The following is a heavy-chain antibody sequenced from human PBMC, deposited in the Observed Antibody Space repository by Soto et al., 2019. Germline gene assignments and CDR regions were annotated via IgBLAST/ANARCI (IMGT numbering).Heavy chain of an antibody. J-gene: IGHJ5*02. CDR3: ARVTTVTTLWFDP. CDR1: GGSISSGAYY. CDR2: IYYSEST. V-gene: IGHV4-30-4*01. Sequence: SETLSLTCTVSGGSISSGAYYWRWIRQPPGKGLEWIGYIYYSESTYYNPSLKSRVTISVDTSKNQFSLKLSSVTAADTAVYYCARVTTVTTLWFDPWGQGTLVTVSS. D-gene: IGHD4-17*01.